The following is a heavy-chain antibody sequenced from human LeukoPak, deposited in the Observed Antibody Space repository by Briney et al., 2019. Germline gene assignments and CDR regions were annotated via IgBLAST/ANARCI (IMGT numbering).Heavy chain of an antibody. D-gene: IGHD3-22*01. CDR1: GFTVSSNY. CDR2: IYSGGST. CDR3: ARVVVINYGAFDI. J-gene: IGHJ3*02. Sequence: GGSLRLSCAASGFTVSSNYTSWVRQAPGKGLEWVSVIYSGGSTYYADSVKGRFTISRDNSKNTLYLQMNSLRAEDTAVYYCARVVVINYGAFDIWGQGTMVAVSS. V-gene: IGHV3-53*01.